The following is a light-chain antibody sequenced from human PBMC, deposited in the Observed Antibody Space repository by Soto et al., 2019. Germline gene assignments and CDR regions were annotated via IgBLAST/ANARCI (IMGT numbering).Light chain of an antibody. V-gene: IGKV1-5*03. J-gene: IGKJ3*01. CDR2: KAS. CDR3: QQYNSYPRT. CDR1: QIIGTS. Sequence: DIQMTQSPSTLSAAVGDRVTITCRASQIIGTSLAWYQQKPGKAPNLLIYKASTLESGVPSRFSGGGSGAEFTLTVSRLQPDDFGTYYCQQYNSYPRTFGPGTKVDVK.